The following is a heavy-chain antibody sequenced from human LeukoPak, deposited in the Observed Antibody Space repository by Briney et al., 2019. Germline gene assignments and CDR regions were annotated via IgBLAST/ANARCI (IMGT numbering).Heavy chain of an antibody. J-gene: IGHJ4*02. Sequence: HSGGSLRLSCAASGFTFSSYWMTWVRQAPGKGLEWVANIKQDGSKKSYVDSVKGRFTISRDNAKNSLYLQMNSLRADDTGVYYCASQPAAAGVDYWGQGTLVTVSS. D-gene: IGHD2-2*01. CDR3: ASQPAAAGVDY. CDR2: IKQDGSKK. CDR1: GFTFSSYW. V-gene: IGHV3-7*03.